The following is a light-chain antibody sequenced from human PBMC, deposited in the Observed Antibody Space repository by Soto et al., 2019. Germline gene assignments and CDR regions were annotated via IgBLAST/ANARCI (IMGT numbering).Light chain of an antibody. CDR3: QKYNSAPLT. Sequence: EIQMTQSPSSLSASFGDRVTITCWASQGISNYLAWYQQKKGKVPKLLIYAASTLQSGVPPRFSGSGYGTDFNLTISSLQTEDVATYYCQKYNSAPLTFGGGTKVDIK. J-gene: IGKJ4*01. CDR1: QGISNY. CDR2: AAS. V-gene: IGKV1-27*01.